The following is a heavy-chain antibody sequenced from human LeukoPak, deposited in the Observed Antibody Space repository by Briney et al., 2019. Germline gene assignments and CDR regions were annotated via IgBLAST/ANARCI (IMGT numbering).Heavy chain of an antibody. D-gene: IGHD4-17*01. CDR3: ARDTLYGDYPNYYYYGMDV. V-gene: IGHV4-31*03. Sequence: SETLSLTCTVSGGSISGGGYYWSWIRQHPGKGLEWIGYIYYSGSTYYNPSLKSRVTISVDTSKNQFSLKLSSVTAADTAVYYCARDTLYGDYPNYYYYGMDVWGQGTTVTVSS. CDR2: IYYSGST. CDR1: GGSISGGGYY. J-gene: IGHJ6*02.